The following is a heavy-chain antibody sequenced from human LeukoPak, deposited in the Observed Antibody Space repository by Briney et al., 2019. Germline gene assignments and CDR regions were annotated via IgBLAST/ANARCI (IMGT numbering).Heavy chain of an antibody. CDR1: GFTFSSYA. J-gene: IGHJ4*02. CDR3: ARVQNGDYVGY. Sequence: PGGSLRLSCAASGFTFSSYAMSWVRQAPGKGLEWVSTISNRGGSTYYADSVKGRFTISRDNAKNSLYLQMNSLRAEDSAVYYCARVQNGDYVGYWGQGTLVTVSS. D-gene: IGHD4-17*01. CDR2: ISNRGGST. V-gene: IGHV3-23*01.